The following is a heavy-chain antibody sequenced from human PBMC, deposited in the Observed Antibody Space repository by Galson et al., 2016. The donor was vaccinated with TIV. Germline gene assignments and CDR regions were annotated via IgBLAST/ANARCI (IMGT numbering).Heavy chain of an antibody. J-gene: IGHJ4*02. V-gene: IGHV3-23*01. Sequence: SLRLSCAASGFTFSIFAMTWVRQAPGMGLEWVSAISGGGGSTYYADSVKGRFTVSRDNSKNTVFLQMNSLRAEDTAVYYCTKVPSSGFSYYYGLEDWGRGTLVTVSS. CDR2: ISGGGGST. D-gene: IGHD3-22*01. CDR3: TKVPSSGFSYYYGLED. CDR1: GFTFSIFA.